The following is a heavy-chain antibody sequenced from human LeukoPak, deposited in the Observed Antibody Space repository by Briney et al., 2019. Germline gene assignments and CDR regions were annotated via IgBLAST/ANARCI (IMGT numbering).Heavy chain of an antibody. V-gene: IGHV4-31*03. Sequence: PSETLSLTCTVSGASITSGGYSWSWIRQVPGKGLEWIGYIFNGGGTYVNPSLKSRVNISEDTSKNQFSLSLTSLTAADTAVYYCASSFRGFGSPGDWFDPWGHGVVVTVSS. J-gene: IGHJ5*02. CDR2: IFNGGGT. D-gene: IGHD3-10*01. CDR3: ASSFRGFGSPGDWFDP. CDR1: GASITSGGYS.